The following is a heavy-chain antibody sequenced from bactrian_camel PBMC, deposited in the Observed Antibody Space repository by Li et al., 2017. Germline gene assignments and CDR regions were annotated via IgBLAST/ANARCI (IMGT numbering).Heavy chain of an antibody. J-gene: IGHJ4*01. V-gene: IGHV3S55*01. Sequence: HVQLVESGGGSVQAGGSLTLSCTVPGFDYAKYCMGWFREVPGKEREGVAAIDSDGETNYADSVKGRFTISQDGAKNTVALQMNSLEPEDTAKYYCAAHDSCYLMWNQYGHWGQGTQVTVS. D-gene: IGHD2*01. CDR2: IDSDGET. CDR3: AAHDSCYLMWNQYGH. CDR1: GFDYAKYC.